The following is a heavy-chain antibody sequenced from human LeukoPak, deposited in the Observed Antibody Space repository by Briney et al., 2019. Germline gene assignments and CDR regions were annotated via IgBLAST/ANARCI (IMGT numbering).Heavy chain of an antibody. Sequence: GGSLRLSCAASAFSLSAYNMNWVRQAPGKGLEWVSSISYTGTYIYYADSVKGRFTISRDNAQNSLCLQMNSLRAEDTAIYYCVRDRGTYRPIDYWGQGTLVTVSS. V-gene: IGHV3-21*04. CDR3: VRDRGTYRPIDY. CDR2: ISYTGTYI. J-gene: IGHJ4*02. CDR1: AFSLSAYN. D-gene: IGHD1-26*01.